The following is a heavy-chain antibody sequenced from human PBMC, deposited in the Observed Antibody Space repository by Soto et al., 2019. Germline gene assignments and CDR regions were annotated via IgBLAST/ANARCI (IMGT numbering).Heavy chain of an antibody. D-gene: IGHD6-6*01. V-gene: IGHV3-53*01. J-gene: IGHJ4*02. CDR3: AGLSSILASIDY. CDR1: GFTVSSNY. CDR2: IYSGVST. Sequence: GGSLRLSCAASGFTVSSNYMSWVRQAPGKGLGWVSVIYSGVSTYYADSVKGRFTISRDNSKNTLYLQMNSLRAEDTAEYYFAGLSSILASIDYWGQGTLVTVSS.